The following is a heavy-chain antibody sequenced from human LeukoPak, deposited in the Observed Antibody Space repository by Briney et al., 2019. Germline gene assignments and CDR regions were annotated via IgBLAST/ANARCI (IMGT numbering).Heavy chain of an antibody. CDR1: GGSISSYY. D-gene: IGHD2-15*01. CDR2: IYYSGST. V-gene: IGHV4-59*01. CDR3: ARGLGYCSGGSCYKIHWFDP. J-gene: IGHJ5*02. Sequence: WETLSLTCTVSGGSISSYYWSWIRQPPGKGLEWIGYIYYSGSTNYNPSLKSRVTISVDTSKNQFSLKLSSVTAADTAVYYCARGLGYCSGGSCYKIHWFDPWGQGTLVTVSS.